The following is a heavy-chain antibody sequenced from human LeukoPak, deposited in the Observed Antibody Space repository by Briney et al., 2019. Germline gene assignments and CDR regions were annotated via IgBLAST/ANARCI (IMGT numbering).Heavy chain of an antibody. CDR3: ASSGGKGYDY. J-gene: IGHJ4*02. D-gene: IGHD5-18*01. CDR1: GFSFSSYW. CDR2: INSDGSTT. V-gene: IGHV3-74*01. Sequence: GGSLRLSCAVSGFSFSSYWMHWVRQAPGKGLVWVSRINSDGSTTTYADSVKGRFTISRDNAKNTLYLRMNSLRVEDTAVYYCASSGGKGYDYWGQGTLVTVPS.